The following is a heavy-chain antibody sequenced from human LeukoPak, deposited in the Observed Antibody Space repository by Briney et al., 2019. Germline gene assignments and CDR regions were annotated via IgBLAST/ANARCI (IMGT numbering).Heavy chain of an antibody. Sequence: GGSLRLSCAASGFTFSSSGMSWVRQAPGKGLDWVSVISGSGNYAYYADSVKGRFTISRDNAKNSLYPQMNSLRAEDTAVYYCARAGGTGGYSYGFGHFDYWGQGTLVTVSS. V-gene: IGHV3-21*01. CDR3: ARAGGTGGYSYGFGHFDY. J-gene: IGHJ4*02. CDR2: ISGSGNYA. D-gene: IGHD5-18*01. CDR1: GFTFSSSG.